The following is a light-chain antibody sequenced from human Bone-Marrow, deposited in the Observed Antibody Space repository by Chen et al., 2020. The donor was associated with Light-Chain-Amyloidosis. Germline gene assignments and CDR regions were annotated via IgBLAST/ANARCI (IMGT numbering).Light chain of an antibody. V-gene: IGKV1-6*01. CDR3: LQDNDYPRT. CDR2: GAS. CDR1: EDIRNE. Sequence: AIQMTQSPSSLSASVGDRVTITCRASEDIRNELGWYQQKPGKAPKLLIYGASNLQGGVPSRFSGSGYGTDFTLTIISRQPEDFATYFCLQDNDYPRTFGQGTRVEVK. J-gene: IGKJ1*01.